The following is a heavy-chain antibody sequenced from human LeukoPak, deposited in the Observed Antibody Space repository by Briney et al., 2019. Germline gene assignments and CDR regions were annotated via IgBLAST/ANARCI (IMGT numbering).Heavy chain of an antibody. D-gene: IGHD5-18*01. V-gene: IGHV3-7*01. CDR2: IRRDGSQI. CDR1: GFTFSNYW. J-gene: IGHJ4*02. Sequence: PGGSLRLSCAASGFTFSNYWMTWVRQAPGKGLEWVANIRRDGSQIHYVDSVKGRFTISRDNAKNSLSLQMNSLRAEDTAVYYCARNPSTSMEFWGQGTLVTVSS. CDR3: ARNPSTSMEF.